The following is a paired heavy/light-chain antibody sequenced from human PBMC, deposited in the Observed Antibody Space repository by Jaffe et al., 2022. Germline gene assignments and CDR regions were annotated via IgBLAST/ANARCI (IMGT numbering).Heavy chain of an antibody. Sequence: EVQLVESGGGLVQPGGSLRLSCAASGFTFSSYEMNWVRQAPGKGLEWVSYISSSGSTIYYADSVKGRFTISRDNAKNSLYLQMNSLRAEDTAVYYCARDPAVDSDSSGYPQLISAVMDVWGKGTTVTVSS. D-gene: IGHD3-22*01. CDR3: ARDPAVDSDSSGYPQLISAVMDV. V-gene: IGHV3-48*03. CDR2: ISSSGSTI. CDR1: GFTFSSYE. J-gene: IGHJ6*03.
Light chain of an antibody. CDR3: QQYNNWPRIT. CDR1: QSVSSN. Sequence: EIVMTQSPATLSVSPGERATLSCRASQSVSSNLAWYQQKPGQAPRLLIYGASTRATGIPARFSGSGSGTEFTLTISSLQSEDFAVYYCQQYNNWPRITFGGGTKVEIK. CDR2: GAS. V-gene: IGKV3-15*01. J-gene: IGKJ4*01.